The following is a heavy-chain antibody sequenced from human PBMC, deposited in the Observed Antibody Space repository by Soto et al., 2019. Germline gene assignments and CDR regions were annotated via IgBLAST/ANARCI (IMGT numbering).Heavy chain of an antibody. CDR2: IDYSGNI. Sequence: QLQLQESGPGLVKPSETLSLTCNASGGSITSSGSAWGWIRQSPGKGLEWIGTIDYSGNIYYIPSLQSRITISVDTSKNQISLKLSSVTAADTAVYYCARHIHNQGFEYYFDSWGQGTLVTVSS. J-gene: IGHJ4*02. CDR3: ARHIHNQGFEYYFDS. V-gene: IGHV4-39*01. CDR1: GGSITSSGSA. D-gene: IGHD1-1*01.